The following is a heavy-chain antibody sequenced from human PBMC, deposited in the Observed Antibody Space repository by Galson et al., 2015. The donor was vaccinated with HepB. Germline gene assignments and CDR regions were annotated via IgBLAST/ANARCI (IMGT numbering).Heavy chain of an antibody. J-gene: IGHJ6*02. D-gene: IGHD3-3*01. CDR2: ISAYNGNT. CDR1: GSTFTSYY. CDR3: ASLAANFWERPPENFYYGMDV. V-gene: IGHV1-18*04. Sequence: SVTVSCKASGSTFTSYYMHWVRQAPGQGLEWMGWISAYNGNTNYAQKLQGRVTMTTDTSTSTAYMELRSLRSDDTAVYYCASLAANFWERPPENFYYGMDVWGQGTTVTVSS.